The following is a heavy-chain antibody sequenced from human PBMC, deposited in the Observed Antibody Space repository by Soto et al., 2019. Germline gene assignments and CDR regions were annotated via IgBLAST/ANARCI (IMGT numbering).Heavy chain of an antibody. CDR3: ARGYCSGGSCYLNRPDAFDI. D-gene: IGHD2-15*01. CDR2: INPSGGST. CDR1: GYTFTSYY. Sequence: ASVKVSCKASGYTFTSYYMHWVRQAPGQGLEWMGIINPSGGSTSYAQKFQGRVTMTRGTSTSTVYMELSSLRSEDTAVYYCARGYCSGGSCYLNRPDAFDIWGQGTMVTVSS. J-gene: IGHJ3*02. V-gene: IGHV1-46*03.